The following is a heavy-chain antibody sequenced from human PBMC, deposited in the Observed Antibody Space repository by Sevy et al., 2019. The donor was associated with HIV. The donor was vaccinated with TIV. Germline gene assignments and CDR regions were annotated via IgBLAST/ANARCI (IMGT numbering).Heavy chain of an antibody. CDR1: GYMFTDFY. V-gene: IGHV1-2*02. D-gene: IGHD3-3*01. Sequence: ASVKVSCKSTGYMFTDFYINWVRLAPGQGLEWVGWNNPDNGDTDYGQKFQGRVTMTRDTSLSSAYMELSSLRSDDTAIYYCARNLAIFGVQNGLDVWGQGTSVTVSS. CDR2: NNPDNGDT. CDR3: ARNLAIFGVQNGLDV. J-gene: IGHJ6*02.